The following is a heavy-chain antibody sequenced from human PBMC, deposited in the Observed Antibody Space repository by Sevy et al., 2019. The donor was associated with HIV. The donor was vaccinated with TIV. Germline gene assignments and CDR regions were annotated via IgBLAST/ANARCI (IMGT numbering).Heavy chain of an antibody. CDR3: ARDTIAGYSGYDFDY. D-gene: IGHD5-12*01. V-gene: IGHV4-4*07. J-gene: IGHJ4*02. CDR1: GGSISSYY. Sequence: SETLSLTCTVSGGSISSYYWSWIRQPAGKGLEWIGRIYTSGGTNYNPSLKSRVTMSVDTSKNQFSLKLSSVTAADTAVYYCARDTIAGYSGYDFDYWGQGTLVTVSS. CDR2: IYTSGGT.